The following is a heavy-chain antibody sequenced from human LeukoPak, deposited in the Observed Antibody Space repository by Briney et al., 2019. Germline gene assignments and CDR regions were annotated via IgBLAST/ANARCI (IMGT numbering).Heavy chain of an antibody. V-gene: IGHV3-66*01. D-gene: IGHD5-12*01. CDR2: IYSGGTT. J-gene: IGHJ4*02. CDR3: ARDSGSYDSEYYFDY. CDR1: GFTVSSNY. Sequence: GGSLRLSCAASGFTVSSNYMSWVRQAPGKGLEWVSVIYSGGTTYHADSVKGRFTISRDNAKNSLYLQMNSLRAEDTAVYYCARDSGSYDSEYYFDYWGQGTLVTVSS.